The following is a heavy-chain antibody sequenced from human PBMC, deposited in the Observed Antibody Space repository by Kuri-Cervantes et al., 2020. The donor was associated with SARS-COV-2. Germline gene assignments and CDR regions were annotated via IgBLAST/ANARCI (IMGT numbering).Heavy chain of an antibody. V-gene: IGHV4-4*07. Sequence: SETLSLTCAVSGASISSYYWNWIRQPAGKGLEWIGRVYTSGITNYNPSLKSRVTMSVDTSNNQFSLKLNSVTAADTAVYYCARWGIAAAGTIRFDPWGQGTLVTVSS. D-gene: IGHD6-13*01. CDR2: VYTSGIT. CDR3: ARWGIAAAGTIRFDP. J-gene: IGHJ5*02. CDR1: GASISSYY.